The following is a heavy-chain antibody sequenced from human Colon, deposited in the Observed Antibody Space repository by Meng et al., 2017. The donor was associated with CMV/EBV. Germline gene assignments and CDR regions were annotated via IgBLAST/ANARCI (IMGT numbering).Heavy chain of an antibody. CDR1: GYAFVDYY. J-gene: IGHJ4*02. CDR2: MNSNEGHT. CDR3: ARGSQSQRLLDY. Sequence: ASVKFSCKTSGYAFVDYYIHWVRQAPGQRLEWMGWMNSNEGHTVYTPHLRGRVSMTRDTSSNTAYMELTSLKSDDTAVYFCARGSQSQRLLDYWGQGTLVTVSS. D-gene: IGHD6-25*01. V-gene: IGHV1-2*02.